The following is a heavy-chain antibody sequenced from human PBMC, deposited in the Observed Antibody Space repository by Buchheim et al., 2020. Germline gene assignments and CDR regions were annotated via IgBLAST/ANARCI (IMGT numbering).Heavy chain of an antibody. J-gene: IGHJ4*02. CDR2: IFDSGSA. V-gene: IGHV4-59*11. CDR1: GGSINSQY. Sequence: CTVSGGSINSQYWSWIRQPPGKALEWMGYIFDSGSARYSPSLESRVTFSLDTSTSQFSLRLSSVTAADTAVYYCARYVRSWNYMFDSWGQGAL. CDR3: ARYVRSWNYMFDS. D-gene: IGHD1-7*01.